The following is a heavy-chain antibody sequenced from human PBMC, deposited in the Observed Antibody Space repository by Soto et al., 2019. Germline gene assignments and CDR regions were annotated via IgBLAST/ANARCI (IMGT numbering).Heavy chain of an antibody. CDR2: ISSSSSYI. D-gene: IGHD4-17*01. J-gene: IGHJ6*02. Sequence: GGYLRLSCAASGFTFNSYSMNWVRQAPGKGLEWVSSISSSSSYIYYADSVKGRFTISRDNAKNSLYLQMNSLRAEDTAVYYCARDLSPPYGDYSVGTYGMDVWGQGTAVTVS. V-gene: IGHV3-21*01. CDR1: GFTFNSYS. CDR3: ARDLSPPYGDYSVGTYGMDV.